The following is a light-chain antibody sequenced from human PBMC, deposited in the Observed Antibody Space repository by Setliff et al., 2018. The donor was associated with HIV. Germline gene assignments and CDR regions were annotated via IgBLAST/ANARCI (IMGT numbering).Light chain of an antibody. J-gene: IGLJ1*01. CDR1: SSDVGGYNS. CDR3: SSYAISNTLL. Sequence: QSALTQPASVSGSPGQSITISCTGTSSDVGGYNSVSWYQQHPGKAPKLILFEVRNRPSGVSDRFSGSKSGNTASLTISGLQAEDEADYYCSSYAISNTLLFGTGTKSPS. CDR2: EVR. V-gene: IGLV2-14*01.